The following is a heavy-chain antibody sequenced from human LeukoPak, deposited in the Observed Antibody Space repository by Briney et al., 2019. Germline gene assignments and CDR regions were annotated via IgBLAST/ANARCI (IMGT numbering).Heavy chain of an antibody. CDR1: GFTFSSYG. CDR3: AKAAYDCSSTSCYGPGGFDP. J-gene: IGHJ5*02. D-gene: IGHD2-2*01. V-gene: IGHV3-30*18. Sequence: GGSLRLSCAASGFTFSSYGMHWARQAPGEGLEWVAVISYDGSNKYYADSVKGRFTISRDNSKNTLYLQMNSLRAEDTAVYYCAKAAYDCSSTSCYGPGGFDPWGQGTLVTVSS. CDR2: ISYDGSNK.